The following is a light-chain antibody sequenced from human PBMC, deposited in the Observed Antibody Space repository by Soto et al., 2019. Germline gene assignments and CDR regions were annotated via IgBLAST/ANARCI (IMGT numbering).Light chain of an antibody. Sequence: QSARTQPPSASGTPGQRVTISCSGSSSNVGGNPVNWYQHAPTTAPKLLIYTNTQRPSGVPDRFSGSKSGTSASLAISGLQSEDEADYYCASWDDSLNGPVFGTGTKVTVL. CDR2: TNT. CDR3: ASWDDSLNGPV. V-gene: IGLV1-44*01. J-gene: IGLJ1*01. CDR1: SSNVGGNP.